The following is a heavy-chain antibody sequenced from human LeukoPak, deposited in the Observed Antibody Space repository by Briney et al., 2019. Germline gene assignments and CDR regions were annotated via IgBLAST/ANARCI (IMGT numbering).Heavy chain of an antibody. CDR2: ISYDGSNE. CDR1: GFTFSNYG. Sequence: PGGSLRLSCTASGFTFSNYGMHWVRQAPGKGLEWVAVISYDGSNEYYADSVKGRFTISRDNAENSLFLQMNSLRAEDTAVYYCARGGSYYAYWGQGTLVTVSS. V-gene: IGHV3-30*03. CDR3: ARGGSYYAY. J-gene: IGHJ4*02. D-gene: IGHD3-10*01.